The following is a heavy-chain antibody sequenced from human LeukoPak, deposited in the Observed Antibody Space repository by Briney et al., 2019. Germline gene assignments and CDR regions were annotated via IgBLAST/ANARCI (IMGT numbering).Heavy chain of an antibody. Sequence: PGRSLRLSCAASGFTFSSYGMHWVRQAPGKGLEWVAVISYDGSNKYYADSVKGRFTISRDNSKNTLYLQMNSLRAEDTAVYYCAKSNCGGDCYLDYWGQGTLVTVSS. CDR1: GFTFSSYG. CDR2: ISYDGSNK. J-gene: IGHJ4*02. CDR3: AKSNCGGDCYLDY. V-gene: IGHV3-30*18. D-gene: IGHD2-21*02.